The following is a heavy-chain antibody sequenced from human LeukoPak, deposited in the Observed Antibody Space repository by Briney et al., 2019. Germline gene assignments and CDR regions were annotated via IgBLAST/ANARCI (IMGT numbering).Heavy chain of an antibody. J-gene: IGHJ4*02. D-gene: IGHD3-22*01. CDR3: AGPGTKTYYYDSTGYYYD. V-gene: IGHV1-69*01. Sequence: SVKVSCKASGGTFSSYAISWVRQAPGQGLEWMGGIIPIFGTANYAQKFQGRVTITADESTSTAYMELSSLRSEDTAVYYCAGPGTKTYYYDSTGYYYDWGQGTLVTVFS. CDR2: IIPIFGTA. CDR1: GGTFSSYA.